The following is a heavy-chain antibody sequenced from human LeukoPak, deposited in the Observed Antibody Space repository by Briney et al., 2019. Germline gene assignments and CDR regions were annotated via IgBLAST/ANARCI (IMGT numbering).Heavy chain of an antibody. CDR2: MNPNSGNT. D-gene: IGHD6-19*01. J-gene: IGHJ1*01. V-gene: IGHV1-8*01. CDR1: GYTFTSYD. CDR3: ARVGEVAVAGTTAEYFQH. Sequence: GASVKVSCKASGYTFTSYDINWVRQATGQGLEWMGWMNPNSGNTGYAQKFQGRVTMTRNTSISTAYMELSGLRSEDTAVYYCARVGEVAVAGTTAEYFQHWGQGTLVTVSS.